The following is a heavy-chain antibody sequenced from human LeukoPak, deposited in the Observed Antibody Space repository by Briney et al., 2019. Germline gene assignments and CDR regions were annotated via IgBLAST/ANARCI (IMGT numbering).Heavy chain of an antibody. CDR2: IYYSGST. Sequence: SETLSLTCTVSGGSISRSSYYWGWIRQPPGKGLEWIGSIYYSGSTYYNPSLKSRVTISVDTSKNQFSLKLSSVTAADAAVYYCARAHSSREYFDYWGQGTLVTVSS. CDR3: ARAHSSREYFDY. D-gene: IGHD6-13*01. J-gene: IGHJ4*02. V-gene: IGHV4-39*01. CDR1: GGSISRSSYY.